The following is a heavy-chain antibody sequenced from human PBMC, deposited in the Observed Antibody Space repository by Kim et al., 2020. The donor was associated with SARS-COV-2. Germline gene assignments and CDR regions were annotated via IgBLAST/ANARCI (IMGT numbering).Heavy chain of an antibody. D-gene: IGHD6-19*01. Sequence: GGSLRLSCAASGFTFSSYAMSWVRQAPGKGLEWVSAISDSGGSTYYADSVKGRFTISRDNSKNTLYLQMNSLRAEDTAVYYCAKDPTVDRYSSGSGVVYWGQGTLVTVSS. CDR1: GFTFSSYA. CDR3: AKDPTVDRYSSGSGVVY. V-gene: IGHV3-23*01. J-gene: IGHJ4*02. CDR2: ISDSGGST.